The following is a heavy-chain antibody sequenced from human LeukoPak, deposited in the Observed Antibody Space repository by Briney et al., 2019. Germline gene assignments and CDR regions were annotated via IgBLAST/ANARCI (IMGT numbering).Heavy chain of an antibody. Sequence: GAAVKVSCKASGYTFVSYDISWVRQAPGQGLEWMGWISAYNGNTNYAQKLQGRVTMTTDTSTSTAYMELRSLRSDDTAVYYCARGLTVFGVVGGWVDPWGQGTLVTVSS. CDR2: ISAYNGNT. V-gene: IGHV1-18*01. J-gene: IGHJ5*02. D-gene: IGHD3-3*01. CDR1: GYTFVSYD. CDR3: ARGLTVFGVVGGWVDP.